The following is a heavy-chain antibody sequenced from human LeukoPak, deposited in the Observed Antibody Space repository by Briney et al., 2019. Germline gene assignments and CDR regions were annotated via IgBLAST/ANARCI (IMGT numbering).Heavy chain of an antibody. J-gene: IGHJ5*02. CDR3: AREPIVVVPAARRNWFDH. CDR2: ISAYNGNT. CDR1: GYTFTSYG. Sequence: ASVKVSCKASGYTFTSYGISWVRQAPGQGLEWMGWISAYNGNTNYAQKLQGRVTMTTDTSTSTAYMELRSLRSDDTAVYYCAREPIVVVPAARRNWFDHWGQGTLVTVSS. D-gene: IGHD2-2*01. V-gene: IGHV1-18*01.